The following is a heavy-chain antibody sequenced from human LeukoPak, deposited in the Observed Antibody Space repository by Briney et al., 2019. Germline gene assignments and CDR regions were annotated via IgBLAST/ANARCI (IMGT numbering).Heavy chain of an antibody. V-gene: IGHV3-21*01. J-gene: IGHJ4*02. D-gene: IGHD3-22*01. Sequence: GGSLSLSCAASGFTFSGYSMNWVRQAPGKGLEWVSSISSTSSYIYYADSVKGRFTISRDNAKNSLYLQMNSLRAEDTAVYYCARVYYYDSSGYFGYWGQGTLVTVSS. CDR3: ARVYYYDSSGYFGY. CDR1: GFTFSGYS. CDR2: ISSTSSYI.